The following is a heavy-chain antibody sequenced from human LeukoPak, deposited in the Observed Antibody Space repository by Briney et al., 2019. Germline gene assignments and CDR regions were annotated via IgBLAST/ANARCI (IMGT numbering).Heavy chain of an antibody. CDR2: IYPTGST. V-gene: IGHV4-61*02. CDR1: GGSISSGSYY. J-gene: IGHJ5*02. CDR3: ARGRGSSTSSNWFDP. Sequence: SETLSLTCTVSGGSISSGSYYWNWIRQPAGKGLEWIGRIYPTGSTNYNPSLKSRVIMSVDTSKNQFSLRLSSVTAADTAVYYCARGRGSSTSSNWFDPWGQGTLVTVSS. D-gene: IGHD2-2*01.